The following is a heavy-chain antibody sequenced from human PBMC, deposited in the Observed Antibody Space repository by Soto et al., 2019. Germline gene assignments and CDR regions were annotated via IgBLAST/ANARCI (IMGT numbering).Heavy chain of an antibody. CDR2: ISSSSSTI. V-gene: IGHV3-48*02. Sequence: SGGSLRLSCAASGFTFSSYSMNWVRQAPGKGLEWVSYISSSSSTICYADSVKGRFTISRDNAKNSLYLQMNSLRDEDTAVYYCARDWGSYSNYYYGIDVWDQGTTVTVSS. J-gene: IGHJ6*02. CDR3: ARDWGSYSNYYYGIDV. D-gene: IGHD4-4*01. CDR1: GFTFSSYS.